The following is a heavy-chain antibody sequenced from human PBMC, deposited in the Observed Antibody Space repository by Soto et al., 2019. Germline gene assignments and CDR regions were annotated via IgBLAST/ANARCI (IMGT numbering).Heavy chain of an antibody. CDR3: ASAHYDYVWGSYRGDY. CDR2: INAGNGNT. Sequence: QVPLVQSGAEVKKPGASVKVSCKASGYTFTSYAMHWVRQAPGHRLEWMGWINAGNGNTKYQQKFQGRVTITRDTPASTAYMELSRLRSEDTAVYYCASAHYDYVWGSYRGDYWVQGTLVTVSS. J-gene: IGHJ4*02. D-gene: IGHD3-16*02. V-gene: IGHV1-3*01. CDR1: GYTFTSYA.